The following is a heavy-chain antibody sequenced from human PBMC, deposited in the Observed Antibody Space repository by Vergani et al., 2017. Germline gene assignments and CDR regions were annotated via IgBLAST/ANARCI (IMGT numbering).Heavy chain of an antibody. J-gene: IGHJ3*02. Sequence: QVQLQESGPGLEKASDTVSLSCMVSGYSITSGYFWGWTRQPPGKGLEWTDSIYYNGRQTNNPSIKSRVTISLDMSNNHFSLRLTSVTDVDTAVYYCARQVLSYCGNDRCYGAAFDIWGQGTMVTVSS. V-gene: IGHV4-38-2*02. CDR1: GYSITSGYF. D-gene: IGHD2-21*01. CDR3: ARQVLSYCGNDRCYGAAFDI. CDR2: IYYNGRQ.